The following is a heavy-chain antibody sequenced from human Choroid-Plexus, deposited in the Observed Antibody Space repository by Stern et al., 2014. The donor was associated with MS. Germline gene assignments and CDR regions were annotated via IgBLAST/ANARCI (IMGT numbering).Heavy chain of an antibody. CDR3: ARVYNTIYGIVTQRGSGMDV. D-gene: IGHD3-3*01. CDR2: IKEDGTEK. Sequence: VQLVQSGGGLVQPGGSLTISCTAAGFTFGNYWMTWVRQAPGKGLEWVANIKEDGTEKNYVDSVKGRFTISRDNARNSLYLQMNSLIVEDTALYYCARVYNTIYGIVTQRGSGMDVWGQGTTVIVSS. CDR1: GFTFGNYW. J-gene: IGHJ6*02. V-gene: IGHV3-7*01.